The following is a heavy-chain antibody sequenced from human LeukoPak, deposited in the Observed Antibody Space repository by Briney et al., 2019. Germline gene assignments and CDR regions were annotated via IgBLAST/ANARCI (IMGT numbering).Heavy chain of an antibody. V-gene: IGHV1-2*06. CDR2: IIPNSGDT. D-gene: IGHD6-19*01. CDR3: ARASSGLYFLDY. CDR1: GYTFTGYY. J-gene: IGHJ4*02. Sequence: ASVKVSCKASGYTFTGYYIHWVRQAPGQGLEWMGRIIPNSGDTKYAQKFQDRVAMTRDTSISTVYMELSGLRSDDTAVYHCARASSGLYFLDYWGQGTLVTVSS.